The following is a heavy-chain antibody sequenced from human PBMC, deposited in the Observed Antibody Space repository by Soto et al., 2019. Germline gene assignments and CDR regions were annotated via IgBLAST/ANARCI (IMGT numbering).Heavy chain of an antibody. CDR2: INPNSGDT. Sequence: RASVKVSCKASGYIFTGYHIHWVRQAPGRGLEWMGWINPNSGDTEYAQNFQGRVTMTRDTSFNLVYMEMSGLMSDDTAVYYCARDARGTRGFDEMDIWGQGTTVTVYS. J-gene: IGHJ6*02. V-gene: IGHV1-2*02. D-gene: IGHD3-9*01. CDR3: ARDARGTRGFDEMDI. CDR1: GYIFTGYH.